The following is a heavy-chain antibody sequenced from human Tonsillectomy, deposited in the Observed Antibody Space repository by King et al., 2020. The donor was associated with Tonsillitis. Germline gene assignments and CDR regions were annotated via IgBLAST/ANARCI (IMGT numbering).Heavy chain of an antibody. V-gene: IGHV4-59*01. Sequence: QLQESGPGLVKPSETLSLTCTVSGGSISSYYWSWIRQPPGKGLEWIGYIYYSGRTYFNPSLKSRATISVDTSKNQFSLKLSSVTAADTAVYYCARLLYYGGNSDAFDIWGQGTMVTVSS. D-gene: IGHD4-23*01. J-gene: IGHJ3*02. CDR3: ARLLYYGGNSDAFDI. CDR2: IYYSGRT. CDR1: GGSISSYY.